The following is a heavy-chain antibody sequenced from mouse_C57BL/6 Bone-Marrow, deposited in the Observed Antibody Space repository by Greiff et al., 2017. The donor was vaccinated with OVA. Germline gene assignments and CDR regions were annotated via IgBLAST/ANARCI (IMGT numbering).Heavy chain of an antibody. CDR3: ARDYYGSSFAY. Sequence: VQLQQPGAELVKPGASVKLSCKASGYTFTSYWMHWVKQRPGRGLEWIGRIDPYSGGTKYNEKFKSKATLTVDKPSSTAYMQLSSLTYEDSAVYYYARDYYGSSFAYWGQGTLVTVSA. J-gene: IGHJ3*01. CDR2: IDPYSGGT. CDR1: GYTFTSYW. V-gene: IGHV1-72*01. D-gene: IGHD1-1*01.